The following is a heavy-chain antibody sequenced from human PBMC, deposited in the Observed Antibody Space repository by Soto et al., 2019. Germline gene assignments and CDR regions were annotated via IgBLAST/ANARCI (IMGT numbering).Heavy chain of an antibody. CDR2: IVVGSGNT. CDR3: AAASGGASYYYYGMDV. D-gene: IGHD1-26*01. Sequence: SVKVSCKASGFTFTSSAVQWVRQARGQRLEWIGWIVVGSGNTNYAQKFQERVTITRDMSTSTAYMELSSLRSEDTAVYYCAAASGGASYYYYGMDVWGQGTTVTVSS. J-gene: IGHJ6*02. V-gene: IGHV1-58*01. CDR1: GFTFTSSA.